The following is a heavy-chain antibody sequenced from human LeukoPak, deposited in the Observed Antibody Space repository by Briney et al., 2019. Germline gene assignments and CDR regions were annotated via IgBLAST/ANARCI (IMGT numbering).Heavy chain of an antibody. J-gene: IGHJ6*02. Sequence: ASVKVSCKASGYPFTTYGFTWVRQATGQGLEWMGWMNPNSGNTGYAQKFQGRVTMTRSTSISTAYMELSSLRSEDTAVYYCATSPGFTIFGVDGMDVWGQGTTVTVSS. D-gene: IGHD3-3*01. CDR3: ATSPGFTIFGVDGMDV. CDR2: MNPNSGNT. CDR1: GYPFTTYG. V-gene: IGHV1-8*02.